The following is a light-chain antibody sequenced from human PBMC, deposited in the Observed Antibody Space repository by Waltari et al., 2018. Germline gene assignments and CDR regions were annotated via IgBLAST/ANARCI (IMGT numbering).Light chain of an antibody. CDR2: SSH. V-gene: IGLV1-44*01. Sequence: LTQPPSASGTPGQRVTISCSGTTSNIGGNSVHWYQQLPGTAPKLLMYSSHQRPSGVPDRFSGSKSGTSASLAIRDLQSDDEGDYYCATWDDSLSVYVVGSGTTVTVL. CDR1: TSNIGGNS. J-gene: IGLJ6*01. CDR3: ATWDDSLSVYV.